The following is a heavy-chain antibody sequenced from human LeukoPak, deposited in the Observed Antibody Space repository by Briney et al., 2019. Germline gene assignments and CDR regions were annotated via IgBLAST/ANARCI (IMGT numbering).Heavy chain of an antibody. CDR1: GFTFSSYG. D-gene: IGHD5-18*01. CDR2: INSSGSTI. J-gene: IGHJ6*03. CDR3: AKGEIQLWSYYYYYYMDV. V-gene: IGHV3-48*04. Sequence: GGTLRLSCAASGFTFSSYGMSWVRQAPGKGLEWVSYINSSGSTIYYADSVKGRFTISRDNAKNSLYLQMNSLRAEDTAVYYCAKGEIQLWSYYYYYYMDVWGKGTTVTVSS.